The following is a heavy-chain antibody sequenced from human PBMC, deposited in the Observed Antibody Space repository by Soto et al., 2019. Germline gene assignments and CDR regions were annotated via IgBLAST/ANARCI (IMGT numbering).Heavy chain of an antibody. V-gene: IGHV1-18*04. Sequence: RASVKVSCKASGYTFTSYGISWVRQAPGQGLKWMGWISAYNGDTKYAQKVQGRVTMTTDTSTSTAYMELRSLRSDDTAVYYCARPLYSSSTRDHYYYYGMDVWGQGTTVTVSS. CDR2: ISAYNGDT. CDR1: GYTFTSYG. CDR3: ARPLYSSSTRDHYYYYGMDV. J-gene: IGHJ6*02. D-gene: IGHD3-22*01.